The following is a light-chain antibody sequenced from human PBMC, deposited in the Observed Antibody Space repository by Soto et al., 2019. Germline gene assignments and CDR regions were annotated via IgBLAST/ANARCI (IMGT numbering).Light chain of an antibody. J-gene: IGKJ4*01. CDR2: WAS. CDR3: PQDFEVPFT. CDR1: RSFLYKSNNKNH. Sequence: VPPSPYALSVSLGSRAPMNCKFRRSFLYKSNNKNHLAWYQQKPGQPPQLIIYWASTRESGVPERFSGSGSGTDFTLTISSLEAEDVAFYWCPQDFEVPFTVGGGTKMDI. V-gene: IGKV4-1*01.